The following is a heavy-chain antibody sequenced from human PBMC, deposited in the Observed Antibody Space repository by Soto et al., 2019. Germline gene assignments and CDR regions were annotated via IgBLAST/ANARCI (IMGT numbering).Heavy chain of an antibody. CDR1: GGTFSSYA. CDR3: AVGYYDSSAGGY. Sequence: QVQLVQSGAGVKKPGSSGKVSCKASGGTFSSYAMSWVRQAHGQGVEWMGGIIPIFGTANYAQEFQGRVTITADEPTSTAYRELSSLRSEDTAVYYCAVGYYDSSAGGYWGQGTLVTVYS. V-gene: IGHV1-69*12. CDR2: IIPIFGTA. J-gene: IGHJ4*02. D-gene: IGHD3-22*01.